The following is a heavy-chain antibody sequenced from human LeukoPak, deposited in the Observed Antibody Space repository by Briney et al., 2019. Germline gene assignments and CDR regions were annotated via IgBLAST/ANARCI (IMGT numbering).Heavy chain of an antibody. CDR2: ISGSGGST. CDR3: AKEPDSSGYYYLGFDY. CDR1: GFTFSSYA. J-gene: IGHJ4*02. D-gene: IGHD3-22*01. V-gene: IGHV3-23*01. Sequence: PGGSLRLSCAASGFTFSSYAMSWVRQAPGKGLEWVSAISGSGGSTYYADSVKGRFTISRDNSKNTLYLQMNSLRAEDTAVYYCAKEPDSSGYYYLGFDYWGQGTLVTVSS.